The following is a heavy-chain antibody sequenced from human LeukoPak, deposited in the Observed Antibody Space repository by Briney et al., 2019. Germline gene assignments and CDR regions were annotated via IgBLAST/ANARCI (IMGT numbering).Heavy chain of an antibody. CDR1: GFTFSNYW. CDR2: INQDGSGK. CDR3: ARPTVTTGIDAFDI. Sequence: PGGSLRLSCAASGFTFSNYWMTWVRQAPGKGLEWVANINQDGSGKYYVDSVKGRFTISRDNAKTSLYPQMSSLRAEDTAVYYCARPTVTTGIDAFDIWGQGTMVTVSS. J-gene: IGHJ3*02. V-gene: IGHV3-7*03. D-gene: IGHD4-17*01.